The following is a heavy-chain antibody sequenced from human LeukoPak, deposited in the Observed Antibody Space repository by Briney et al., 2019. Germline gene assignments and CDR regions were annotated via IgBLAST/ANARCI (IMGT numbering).Heavy chain of an antibody. D-gene: IGHD3/OR15-3a*01. V-gene: IGHV3-7*01. J-gene: IGHJ4*02. Sequence: GGSLRLSCAASGFTFSSHWMSWVRQAPRKGLEWLANIKEDGSEKYYVDSVKGRFTISRDNAKNSLFLQMNSLRDEDTATYYCVRDLVWDTGRVDYWGQGTLVTVSS. CDR1: GFTFSSHW. CDR3: VRDLVWDTGRVDY. CDR2: IKEDGSEK.